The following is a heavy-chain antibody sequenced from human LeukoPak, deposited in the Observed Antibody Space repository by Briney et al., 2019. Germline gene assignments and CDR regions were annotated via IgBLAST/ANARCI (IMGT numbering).Heavy chain of an antibody. CDR2: IYTSGST. V-gene: IGHV4-4*07. Sequence: SETLSFTCTVSGGSISSYYWSWIRQPAGKGLEWIGRIYTSGSTNYNPSLKSRVTISVDTSKNQFSLKLSSVTAADTAVYYCASSGYCSSTSCYIGYWGQGTLVTVSS. CDR1: GGSISSYY. CDR3: ASSGYCSSTSCYIGY. D-gene: IGHD2-2*02. J-gene: IGHJ4*02.